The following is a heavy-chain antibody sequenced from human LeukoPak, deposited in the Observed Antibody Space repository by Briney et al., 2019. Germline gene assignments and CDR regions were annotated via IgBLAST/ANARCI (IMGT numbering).Heavy chain of an antibody. CDR1: GGTFSSYA. D-gene: IGHD2-2*02. CDR3: AGGYCSSTSCYTAFDI. J-gene: IGHJ3*02. V-gene: IGHV1-69*05. Sequence: ASVKVSCKASGGTFSSYAISWVRQAPGQGLEWMGGIIPIFGTANYAQKFQGRVTITTDESTSTAYMELSSLRSDDTAVYYCAGGYCSSTSCYTAFDIWGQGTMVTVSS. CDR2: IIPIFGTA.